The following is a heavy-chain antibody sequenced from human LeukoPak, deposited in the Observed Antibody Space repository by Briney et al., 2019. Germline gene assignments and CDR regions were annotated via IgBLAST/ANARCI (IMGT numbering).Heavy chain of an antibody. V-gene: IGHV7-4-1*02. Sequence: ASVKVSCKASGYTLTSYAMNWVRQAPGQGLEWMGWINTNTGNPTYAQGFTGRFVFSLDTSVSTAYLQISSLKAEDTAVYYCATYLGYCSSTSCYGGWITMTAGIAFDIWGQGTMVTVSS. J-gene: IGHJ3*02. CDR3: ATYLGYCSSTSCYGGWITMTAGIAFDI. D-gene: IGHD2-2*01. CDR2: INTNTGNP. CDR1: GYTLTSYA.